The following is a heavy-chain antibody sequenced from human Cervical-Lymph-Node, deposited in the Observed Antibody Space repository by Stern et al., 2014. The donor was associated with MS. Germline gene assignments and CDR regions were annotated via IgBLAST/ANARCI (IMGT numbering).Heavy chain of an antibody. CDR2: INSNSGGT. CDR3: ARGGTSSCDY. Sequence: MQLVESGAEVKKPGASVKVSCKASGYTFTGYYMHWGRQAPGQGPEWMGWINSNSGGTTYAQKFQGRVTVTRDTSISTVYMELSRLRSDDTAVYYCARGGTSSCDYWGQGTLVTVSS. V-gene: IGHV1-2*02. J-gene: IGHJ4*02. D-gene: IGHD1-14*01. CDR1: GYTFTGYY.